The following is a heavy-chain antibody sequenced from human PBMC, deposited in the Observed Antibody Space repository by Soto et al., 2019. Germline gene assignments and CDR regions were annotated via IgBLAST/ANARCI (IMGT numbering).Heavy chain of an antibody. CDR3: APVDRSAYGPFDP. CDR1: GFTFSSYA. CDR2: IRGGGGTT. V-gene: IGHV3-23*01. D-gene: IGHD5-12*01. J-gene: IGHJ5*02. Sequence: EVQLLESGGGLVQPGGSLSLSCAASGFTFSSYAMSWVRQAPGKGLAWFSAIRGGGGTTYYADSVQGRFTISRDNSKNVLSLQKNSQRAKDTALYHCAPVDRSAYGPFDPWGQGTLVTVSS.